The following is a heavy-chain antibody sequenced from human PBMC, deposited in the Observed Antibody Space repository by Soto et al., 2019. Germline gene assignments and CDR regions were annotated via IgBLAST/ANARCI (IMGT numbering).Heavy chain of an antibody. CDR2: ISQSGSN. Sequence: SDTLSLTCAASGYSISSGYYWGWIRQPPGKGLEWSGSISQSGSNYHNPSLKRRVTISVDMPKNEFSLELSPVSAADTAVYYCARQLDGSTVPSAFDIWGRGRMVTV. V-gene: IGHV4-38-2*01. J-gene: IGHJ3*02. D-gene: IGHD4-17*01. CDR3: ARQLDGSTVPSAFDI. CDR1: GYSISSGYY.